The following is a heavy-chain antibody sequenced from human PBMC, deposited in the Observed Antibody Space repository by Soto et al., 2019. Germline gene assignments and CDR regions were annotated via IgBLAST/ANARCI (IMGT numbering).Heavy chain of an antibody. CDR2: INSDGSST. D-gene: IGHD6-13*01. CDR1: GFTFSSYW. J-gene: IGHJ4*02. Sequence: GGSLRLSCAASGFTFSSYWMHWVRQAPGKGLVWVSRINSDGSSTYYADSVKGRFTISRDNSKNTLYLQMNSLRAEDTAVYYCARARSTAAGLLDYWGLGTLVTVS. V-gene: IGHV3-74*01. CDR3: ARARSTAAGLLDY.